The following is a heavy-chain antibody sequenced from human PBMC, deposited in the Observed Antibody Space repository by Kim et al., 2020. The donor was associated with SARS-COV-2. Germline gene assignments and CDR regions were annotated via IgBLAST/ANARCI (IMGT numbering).Heavy chain of an antibody. Sequence: GESLKISCKGSGYSFTSYWIGWVRQMPGKGLEWMGIIYPGDSDTRYSPSFQGQVTISADKSISTAYLQWSSLKASDTAMYYCARDCSSTSCHGSYGMDVWGQGTTVTVSS. CDR2: IYPGDSDT. CDR1: GYSFTSYW. V-gene: IGHV5-51*01. CDR3: ARDCSSTSCHGSYGMDV. D-gene: IGHD2-2*01. J-gene: IGHJ6*02.